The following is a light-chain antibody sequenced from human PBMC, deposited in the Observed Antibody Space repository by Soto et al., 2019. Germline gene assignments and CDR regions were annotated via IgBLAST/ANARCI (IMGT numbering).Light chain of an antibody. CDR3: QQRSKWPVT. CDR2: DAS. Sequence: VVLTQSPATLSLSPGERATLSCRASHSISEFLAWYQQKPGQAPRLLIYDASNRATGTPARFSGSGSGTDFTLTISSLEAEDFALYYCQQRSKWPVTFGGGTKVDIK. J-gene: IGKJ4*01. CDR1: HSISEF. V-gene: IGKV3-11*01.